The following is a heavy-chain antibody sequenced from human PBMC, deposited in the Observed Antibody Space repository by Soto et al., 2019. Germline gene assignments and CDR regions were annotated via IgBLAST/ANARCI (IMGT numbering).Heavy chain of an antibody. CDR3: ATAITPLDYYYGMDV. J-gene: IGHJ6*02. CDR1: GYTFTSYY. Sequence: ASVKVSCKASGYTFTSYYMHWVRQAPGQGLEWMGIINPSGGSTSYAQKFQGRVTMTRDTSTSTVYMELSSLRSEDTAVYYCATAITPLDYYYGMDVWGQGTTVTVSS. CDR2: INPSGGST. V-gene: IGHV1-46*01. D-gene: IGHD1-20*01.